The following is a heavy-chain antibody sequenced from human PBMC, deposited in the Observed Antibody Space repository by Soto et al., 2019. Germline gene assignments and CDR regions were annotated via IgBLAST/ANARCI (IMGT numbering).Heavy chain of an antibody. V-gene: IGHV1-46*01. D-gene: IGHD3-22*01. CDR2: INPSGGST. CDR3: ARDEHYHDSSGYLGY. Sequence: RASVKVSCKASGYTFTSYYMHWVRQAPGQGLEWMGIINPSGGSTSYAQKFQGRVTMTRDTSTSTVYMELSSLRSEDTAVYYCARDEHYHDSSGYLGYWGQGTLFSVSS. CDR1: GYTFTSYY. J-gene: IGHJ4*02.